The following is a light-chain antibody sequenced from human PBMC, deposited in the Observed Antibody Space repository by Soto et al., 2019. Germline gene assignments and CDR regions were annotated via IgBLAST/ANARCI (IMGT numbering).Light chain of an antibody. J-gene: IGKJ1*01. CDR1: QSVSSN. V-gene: IGKV3-15*01. CDR2: GAS. CDR3: QQYNNFWT. Sequence: EVVMTQSPATLSVSPGERATLSCRASQSVSSNLAWYQQKPGQAPRLLIYGASNRATGIPARFSGSGSGTEFTLTISSLQSEDFAVYHCQQYNNFWTFGQGTKVEIK.